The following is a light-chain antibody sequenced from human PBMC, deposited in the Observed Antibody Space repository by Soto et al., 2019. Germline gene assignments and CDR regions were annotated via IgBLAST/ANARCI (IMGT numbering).Light chain of an antibody. CDR1: QGINNY. V-gene: IGKV1-17*03. J-gene: IGKJ1*01. Sequence: DIQMTQSPSAMSASVGDRVTITCRASQGINNYLAWFQQRPGKVPQRLIYGASSLQSGVQSRFSGSGSGTEFTLTIRSLQPEDSATYYCIQNNRYPWTFGQGTKVGIK. CDR2: GAS. CDR3: IQNNRYPWT.